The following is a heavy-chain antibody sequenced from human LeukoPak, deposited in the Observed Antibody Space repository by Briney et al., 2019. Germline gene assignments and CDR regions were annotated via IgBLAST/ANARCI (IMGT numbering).Heavy chain of an antibody. V-gene: IGHV1-69*05. J-gene: IGHJ4*02. CDR2: VIPMFDTV. Sequence: SVKVSCKASGTFSTHALSWVRQAPGQGLEWMGRVIPMFDTVIYAQKFQDRVTITTDKSTSTAYMELSSLRSEDAAVYYCARDSKTLTTEPGHFDYWGQGTLVSVSP. CDR3: ARDSKTLTTEPGHFDY. CDR1: GTFSTHA. D-gene: IGHD4-17*01.